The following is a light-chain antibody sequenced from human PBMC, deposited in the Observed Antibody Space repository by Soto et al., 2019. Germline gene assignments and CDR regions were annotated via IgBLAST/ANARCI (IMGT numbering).Light chain of an antibody. Sequence: DTQMTQSPSTLSASVGDRVTISCRARQSISTWLAWYQQKPGAAPKLLIYDASTLASGVPSRFSGSGSGTEFTLTISSLQPDDFATYYCQQHNGYFGGGTKVEIK. CDR2: DAS. CDR3: QQHNGY. V-gene: IGKV1-5*01. CDR1: QSISTW. J-gene: IGKJ4*01.